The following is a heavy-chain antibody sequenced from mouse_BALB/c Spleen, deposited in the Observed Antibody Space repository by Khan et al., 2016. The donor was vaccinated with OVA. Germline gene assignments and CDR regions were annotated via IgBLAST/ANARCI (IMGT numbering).Heavy chain of an antibody. J-gene: IGHJ4*01. CDR2: ISYSGST. Sequence: EVELVESGPGLVKPSQSLSLTCTVTGYSITSDYAWNWIRQFPGNKLEWMGYISYSGSTTSNPSLKSRISITRDPSKDQFFLQLKSVTSEDTATYYCASELGRYYALDYWGQGTSVTVSS. CDR1: GYSITSDYA. V-gene: IGHV3-2*02. D-gene: IGHD4-1*01. CDR3: ASELGRYYALDY.